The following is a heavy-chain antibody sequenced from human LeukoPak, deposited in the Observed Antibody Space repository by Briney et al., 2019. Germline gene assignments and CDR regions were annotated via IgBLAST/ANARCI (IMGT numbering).Heavy chain of an antibody. J-gene: IGHJ6*03. CDR2: INHSGST. CDR3: ARDPFPTVTTVRWHYYYYYMDV. CDR1: GGSFSGYY. V-gene: IGHV4-34*01. D-gene: IGHD4-17*01. Sequence: SETQSLTCAVYGGSFSGYYWSWIRQPPGKGLEWIGEINHSGSTNYNPSLKSRVTISVDTSKNQFSLKLSSVTAADTAVYYCARDPFPTVTTVRWHYYYYYMDVWGKGTTVTVSS.